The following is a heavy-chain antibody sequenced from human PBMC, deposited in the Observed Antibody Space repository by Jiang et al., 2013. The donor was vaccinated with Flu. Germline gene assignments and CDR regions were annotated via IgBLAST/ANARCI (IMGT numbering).Heavy chain of an antibody. J-gene: IGHJ4*02. V-gene: IGHV1-24*01. D-gene: IGHD1-7*01. Sequence: YAQKFQGRVTMTEDTSTDTAYMELSSLRSEDTAVYYCATASRITGTIDYWGQGTLVTVSS. CDR3: ATASRITGTIDY.